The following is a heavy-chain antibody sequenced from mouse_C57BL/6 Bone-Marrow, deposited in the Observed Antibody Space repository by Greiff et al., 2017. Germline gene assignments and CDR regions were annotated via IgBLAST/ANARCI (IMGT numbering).Heavy chain of an antibody. CDR1: GYSFTDYN. V-gene: IGHV1-39*01. Sequence: EVHLVESGPELVKPGASVKISCKASGYSFTDYNMNWVKQSNGKSLEWIGVINPNHGTTSYNQKFKGKATLTVDQSSSTAYMQLNSLTSEDSAVYYCARQLRLLGAMDYWGQGTSVTVSS. CDR2: INPNHGTT. D-gene: IGHD3-2*02. CDR3: ARQLRLLGAMDY. J-gene: IGHJ4*01.